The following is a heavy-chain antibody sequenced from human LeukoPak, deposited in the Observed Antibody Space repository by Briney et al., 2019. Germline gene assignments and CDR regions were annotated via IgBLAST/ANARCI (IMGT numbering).Heavy chain of an antibody. V-gene: IGHV4-39*01. CDR3: ARRLAVRGVSSFDY. CDR2: IYYSGST. D-gene: IGHD3-10*01. J-gene: IGHJ4*02. Sequence: SETLSLTCTVSGGSISSSNYYWGWIRQPPGKGLEWIGSIYYSGSTYYNPSLKSRVTISVDTSKNQFSLKLSSVTAADTAVYYCARRLAVRGVSSFDYWGQGTLVTVSS. CDR1: GGSISSSNYY.